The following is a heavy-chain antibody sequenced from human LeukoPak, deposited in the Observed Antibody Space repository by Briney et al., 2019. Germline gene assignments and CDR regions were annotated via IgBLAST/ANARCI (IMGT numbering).Heavy chain of an antibody. Sequence: SETLSLACTVSGGSISSYYWSWIRQPPGKGLEWIGYIYYSGSTNYNPPLKSRVTISVDTSKTQFSLKLSYVTAADTAVYYCARVSWFPGSSYYYMDVWDKGTTVTVSS. CDR3: ARVSWFPGSSYYYMDV. CDR2: IYYSGST. J-gene: IGHJ6*03. V-gene: IGHV4-59*01. CDR1: GGSISSYY. D-gene: IGHD3-9*01.